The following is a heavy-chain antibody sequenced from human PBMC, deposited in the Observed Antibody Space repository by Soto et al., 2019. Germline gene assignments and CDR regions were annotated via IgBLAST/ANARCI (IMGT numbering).Heavy chain of an antibody. Sequence: GGSLRLSCAASGFTFSSYAMHWVRQAPGKGLEWVAVISYDGSNKYYADSVKGRFTISRDNSKNTLYLQMNSLRAEDTAVYYCARDRGMARPHYYYGMDVWGQGTTVTVSS. CDR3: ARDRGMARPHYYYGMDV. D-gene: IGHD6-6*01. CDR2: ISYDGSNK. V-gene: IGHV3-30-3*01. CDR1: GFTFSSYA. J-gene: IGHJ6*02.